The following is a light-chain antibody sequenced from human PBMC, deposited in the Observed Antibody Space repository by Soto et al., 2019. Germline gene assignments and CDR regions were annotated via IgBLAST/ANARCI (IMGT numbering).Light chain of an antibody. V-gene: IGKV3-11*01. CDR2: DAS. CDR3: QQRSNWPRT. Sequence: EIVLTQSPATLSLSPGDRATLSCRASQSVSRYLAWYQQKPGQAPRLLIYDASNRATGIPARFGGSGSGTDFTLTISSLETEDFAVYYCQQRSNWPRTFGQGTKLEIK. J-gene: IGKJ2*01. CDR1: QSVSRY.